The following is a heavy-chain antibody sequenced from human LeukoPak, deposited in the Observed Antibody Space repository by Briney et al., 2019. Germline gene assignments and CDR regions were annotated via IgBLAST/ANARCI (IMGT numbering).Heavy chain of an antibody. CDR2: ISSSSSYI. J-gene: IGHJ6*03. D-gene: IGHD3-3*01. CDR1: GFTFSSYS. Sequence: GSLRLSCAASGFTFSSYSMNWVRQAPGKGLEWASSISSSSSYIYYADSVKGRFTISRDNAKNSLYLQMNSLRAEDTAVYYCARVGYDFWSGYYYYYYCMDVWGKGTTVTVSS. CDR3: ARVGYDFWSGYYYYYYCMDV. V-gene: IGHV3-21*01.